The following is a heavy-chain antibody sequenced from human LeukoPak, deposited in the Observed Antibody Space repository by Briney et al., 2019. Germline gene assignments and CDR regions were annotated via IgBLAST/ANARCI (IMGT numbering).Heavy chain of an antibody. Sequence: SETLSLTCTVSGGSISSGDYYWSWIRQPPGKGLEWIGYIYYSGSTYYNPSLKSRVTISVDTSKNQFSLKLSSVTAADTAVYYCARDREGYGSETDWGQGTLVTVSS. CDR2: IYYSGST. V-gene: IGHV4-30-4*01. CDR1: GGSISSGDYY. D-gene: IGHD3-10*01. CDR3: ARDREGYGSETD. J-gene: IGHJ4*02.